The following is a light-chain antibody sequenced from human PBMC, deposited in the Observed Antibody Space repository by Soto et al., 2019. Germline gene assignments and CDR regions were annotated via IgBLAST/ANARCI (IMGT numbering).Light chain of an antibody. J-gene: IGLJ1*01. V-gene: IGLV2-14*01. Sequence: ALTPPASVSGSPGQSITISCTGTSSDVGGYNYVSWYQQHPGKAPKLMIYDVSNRPSGVSNRFSGSKSGNTASLTISGLQAEDEADYYCSSYTSSSTLFVFGTGTKVTVL. CDR3: SSYTSSSTLFV. CDR2: DVS. CDR1: SSDVGGYNY.